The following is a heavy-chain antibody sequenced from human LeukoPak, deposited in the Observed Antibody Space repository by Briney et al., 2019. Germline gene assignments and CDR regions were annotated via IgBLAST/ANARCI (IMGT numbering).Heavy chain of an antibody. J-gene: IGHJ4*02. Sequence: PSETLSLTCTVSGYSISSGYYWGWIRQPPGKGLERIGSVYHSGSTYYNPSLKSRVTISVDTSKNQFSLKLSSVTAADTAVYYCARTYYYGSGSGGEDYWGQGTLVTVSS. CDR1: GYSISSGYY. V-gene: IGHV4-38-2*02. D-gene: IGHD3-10*01. CDR2: VYHSGST. CDR3: ARTYYYGSGSGGEDY.